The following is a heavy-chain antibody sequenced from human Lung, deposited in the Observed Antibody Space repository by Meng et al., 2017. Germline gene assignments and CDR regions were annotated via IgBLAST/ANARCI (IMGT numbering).Heavy chain of an antibody. D-gene: IGHD4-11*01. CDR3: ARGPTTMAHDFDY. CDR2: INHSGST. Sequence: QVQLPQWGAGRLKPSGTLSLTCVVSGWSFSDYYWSWIRQPPGKGLEWIGEINHSGSTNYNPSLESRATISVDTSQNNLSLKLSSVTAADSAVYYCARGPTTMAHDFDYWGQGTLVTVSS. J-gene: IGHJ4*02. CDR1: GWSFSDYY. V-gene: IGHV4-34*01.